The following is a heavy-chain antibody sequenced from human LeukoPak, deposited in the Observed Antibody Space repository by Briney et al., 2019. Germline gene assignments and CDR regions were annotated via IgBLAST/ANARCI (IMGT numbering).Heavy chain of an antibody. CDR2: IYSGGST. D-gene: IGHD3-22*01. CDR1: GFTVSSNY. V-gene: IGHV3-66*01. CDR3: AREIVVVIGYYMDV. Sequence: GGSLRLSCAASGFTVSSNYMSWVRQAPGKGLEWVSVIYSGGSTYYADSVKGRFTISRDNSKNTLYLQMNSLRAEDTAVYYCAREIVVVIGYYMDVWGKGTTVTISS. J-gene: IGHJ6*03.